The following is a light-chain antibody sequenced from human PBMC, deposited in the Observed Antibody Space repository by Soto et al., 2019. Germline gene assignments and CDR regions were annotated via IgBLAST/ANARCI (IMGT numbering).Light chain of an antibody. Sequence: ILMTQSPATLSVSPGERATLSCRASQSVSNNLAWYQQKPGQAPRLPIYDASTRATGIPARFSGSGSGTEFTLTITGLLSEDFAVYYCQQYNNWPPWTFGQGTQVEIK. J-gene: IGKJ1*01. CDR1: QSVSNN. CDR3: QQYNNWPPWT. CDR2: DAS. V-gene: IGKV3-15*01.